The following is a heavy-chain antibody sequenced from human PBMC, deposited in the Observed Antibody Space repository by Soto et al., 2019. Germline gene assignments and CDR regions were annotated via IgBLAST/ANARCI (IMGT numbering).Heavy chain of an antibody. Sequence: EVQLVESGGVVVQPGGSLRLSCAASGFTFDDYAMHWVRQAPGKGLEWVSLISWDGGSTYYADSVKGRFTISRDNSKNSLYLQMNSLRAEDTALYYCAKAGTVTTFYWSPGYYGMDVWGQGTTVTVSS. D-gene: IGHD4-17*01. CDR1: GFTFDDYA. V-gene: IGHV3-43D*04. J-gene: IGHJ6*02. CDR2: ISWDGGST. CDR3: AKAGTVTTFYWSPGYYGMDV.